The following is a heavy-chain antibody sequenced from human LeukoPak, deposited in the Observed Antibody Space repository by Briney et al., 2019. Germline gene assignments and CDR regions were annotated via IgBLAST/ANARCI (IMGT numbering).Heavy chain of an antibody. Sequence: GGSLKISCKGSGYSFTSYWIGWVRQMPGKGLEWMGIIYPGDSDTGYSPSFQGQATISADKSISTAYLQWSSLKASDTAMYYCARTMVRGVIISWYFDYWGQGTLVTVSS. CDR3: ARTMVRGVIISWYFDY. D-gene: IGHD3-10*01. CDR1: GYSFTSYW. V-gene: IGHV5-51*01. J-gene: IGHJ4*02. CDR2: IYPGDSDT.